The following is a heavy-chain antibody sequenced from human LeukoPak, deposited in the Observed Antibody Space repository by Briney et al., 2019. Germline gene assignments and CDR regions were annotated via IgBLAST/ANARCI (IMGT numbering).Heavy chain of an antibody. CDR3: ARSPYYYGSGSYSFDY. V-gene: IGHV4-59*01. J-gene: IGHJ4*02. D-gene: IGHD3-10*01. CDR2: IYYSGST. Sequence: PSETLSLTCTVSGGSISGYYWSWIRQPPGKGLEWIGYIYYSGSTNYNPSLKSRVTISVDTSKNQFSLKLSSVTAADTAVYYCARSPYYYGSGSYSFDYWGQGTLVTVSS. CDR1: GGSISGYY.